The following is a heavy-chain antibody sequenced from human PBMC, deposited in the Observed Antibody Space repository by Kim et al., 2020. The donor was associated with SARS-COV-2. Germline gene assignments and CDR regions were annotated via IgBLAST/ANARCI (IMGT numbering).Heavy chain of an antibody. J-gene: IGHJ4*02. CDR2: INPNSGGT. CDR3: ARVGYGGLGGDYFDY. Sequence: ASVKVSCKASGYTFTGYYMHWVRQAPGQGLEWMGWINPNSGGTNYAQKFQGRVTMTRDTSISTAYMELSRLRSDDTAVYYCARVGYGGLGGDYFDYWGQGTLVTVSS. D-gene: IGHD4-17*01. V-gene: IGHV1-2*02. CDR1: GYTFTGYY.